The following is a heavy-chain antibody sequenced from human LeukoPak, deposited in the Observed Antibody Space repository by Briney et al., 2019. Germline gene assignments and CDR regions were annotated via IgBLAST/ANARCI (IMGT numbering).Heavy chain of an antibody. J-gene: IGHJ3*02. D-gene: IGHD4-17*01. CDR2: ISSSSSTI. CDR1: GFTFSSYS. Sequence: GGSLGLSCAASGFTFSSYSMNWVRQAPGKGLEWVSYISSSSSTIYYADSVKGRFTISRDNAKNSLYLQMNSLRAEDMALYYCAAYGPGDAFDIWGQGTMVTVSS. CDR3: AAYGPGDAFDI. V-gene: IGHV3-48*04.